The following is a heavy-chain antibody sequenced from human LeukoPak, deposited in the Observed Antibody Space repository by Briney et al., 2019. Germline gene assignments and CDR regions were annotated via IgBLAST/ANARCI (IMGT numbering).Heavy chain of an antibody. D-gene: IGHD5-18*01. V-gene: IGHV3-30-3*01. CDR2: ISYDGSNK. J-gene: IGHJ4*02. Sequence: GRSLRLSCAASGFTFSSYAMHWVRQAPGKGLEWVAIISYDGSNKYYAESVKGRLTISRDNSNNTLYLQMNSLRAEDTAVYYCARVRFTYGYGFSKAVDYWGQGTLVTVSS. CDR1: GFTFSSYA. CDR3: ARVRFTYGYGFSKAVDY.